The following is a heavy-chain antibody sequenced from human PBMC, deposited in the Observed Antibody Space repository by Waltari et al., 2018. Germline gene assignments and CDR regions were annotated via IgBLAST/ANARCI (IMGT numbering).Heavy chain of an antibody. V-gene: IGHV4-38-2*01. CDR3: ARVYGAIRGYFDL. CDR1: GYSISSGYY. Sequence: QVQLQESGPGLVKPSETLSLTCAVSGYSISSGYYWGWLRQPPGKGLEWIGSIYHSGSTYYNPSLKSRVTISVDTSKNQFSLKLSSVTAADTAVYYCARVYGAIRGYFDLWGRGTLVTVSS. CDR2: IYHSGST. D-gene: IGHD4-17*01. J-gene: IGHJ2*01.